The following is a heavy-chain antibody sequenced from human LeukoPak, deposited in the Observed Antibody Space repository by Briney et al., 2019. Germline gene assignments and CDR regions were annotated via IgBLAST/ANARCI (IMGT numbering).Heavy chain of an antibody. J-gene: IGHJ4*02. CDR2: INPNSGGT. V-gene: IGHV1-2*06. CDR1: GYTFTGYY. D-gene: IGHD2-21*02. CDR3: ARERSGIVVVTAPFDY. Sequence: ASVKVSCKASGYTFTGYYMHWVRQAPGQGLEWMGRINPNSGGTNYAQKFQGRVTMTRDTSISTAYMELSRLRSDDTAVYYCARERSGIVVVTAPFDYWCQGNLVTVSS.